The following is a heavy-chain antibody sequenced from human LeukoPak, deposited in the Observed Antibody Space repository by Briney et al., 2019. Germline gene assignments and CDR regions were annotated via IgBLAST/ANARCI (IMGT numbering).Heavy chain of an antibody. CDR3: ARGAAEIAAAGRYYYYGMDV. J-gene: IGHJ6*02. Sequence: GGSLRLSCAASGFTFSSYSMNWVRQAPGKGLECVSSISSSSSYIYYADSVKCRFTISRDNAKNSLYLQMNSLRAEDTAVYYCARGAAEIAAAGRYYYYGMDVWGQGTTVTVSS. CDR1: GFTFSSYS. CDR2: ISSSSSYI. V-gene: IGHV3-21*01. D-gene: IGHD6-13*01.